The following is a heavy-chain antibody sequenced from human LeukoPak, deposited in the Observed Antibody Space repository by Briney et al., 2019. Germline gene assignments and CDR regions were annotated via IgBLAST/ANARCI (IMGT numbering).Heavy chain of an antibody. Sequence: PGGSLRLSCAASGFTFSNYWMSWVRQAPGKGLEWVANIKQDGSEKKYVDSVEGRFSISRDNAKNSLYLQIYSLRAEDTAVYYCARDLMWSPGHGMDVWGQGTTVTVTS. CDR1: GFTFSNYW. J-gene: IGHJ6*02. D-gene: IGHD2-21*01. CDR3: ARDLMWSPGHGMDV. CDR2: IKQDGSEK. V-gene: IGHV3-7*04.